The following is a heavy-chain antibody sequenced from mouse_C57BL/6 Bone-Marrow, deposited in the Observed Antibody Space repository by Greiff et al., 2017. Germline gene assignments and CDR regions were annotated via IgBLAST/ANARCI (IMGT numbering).Heavy chain of an antibody. J-gene: IGHJ4*01. Sequence: VTLVESGGGLVKPGGSLKLSCAASGFTFSDYGMHWVRPAPEKGLEWVAYISSGSSTIYYADTVKGRFTISRDNAENTLCLQMTSLRSEDTAMYYGARCSNYPYYAIDYWGQGTSVTVSS. CDR2: ISSGSSTI. CDR1: GFTFSDYG. CDR3: ARCSNYPYYAIDY. V-gene: IGHV5-17*01. D-gene: IGHD2-5*01.